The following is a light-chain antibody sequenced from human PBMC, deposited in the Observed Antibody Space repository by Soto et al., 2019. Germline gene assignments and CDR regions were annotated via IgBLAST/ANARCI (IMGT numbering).Light chain of an antibody. V-gene: IGKV3-20*01. CDR1: QSVGSD. Sequence: DIVLTQSPGTLSLSPGERATLSCRASQSVGSDLAWYQQKPGQAPRLLIYGASNRATGIPDRFSGSGSGTDFTLTISRLEPEDFAVYYCQQYGSSGTLGQGTKVDSK. CDR3: QQYGSSGT. CDR2: GAS. J-gene: IGKJ1*01.